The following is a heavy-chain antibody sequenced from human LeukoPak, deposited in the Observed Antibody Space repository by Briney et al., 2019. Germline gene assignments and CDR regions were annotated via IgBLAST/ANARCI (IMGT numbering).Heavy chain of an antibody. D-gene: IGHD3-3*01. CDR2: ISWNSGSI. CDR3: AKAIHDFWSGYYGIDY. Sequence: PGGSLRLSCAASGFTFDDYAMHWVRQAPGKGLEWVSGISWNSGSIGYADSVKGRFTISRDNAKNSLYLQMNSLRAEDTALYYCAKAIHDFWSGYYGIDYWGQGTLVTVSS. V-gene: IGHV3-9*01. J-gene: IGHJ4*02. CDR1: GFTFDDYA.